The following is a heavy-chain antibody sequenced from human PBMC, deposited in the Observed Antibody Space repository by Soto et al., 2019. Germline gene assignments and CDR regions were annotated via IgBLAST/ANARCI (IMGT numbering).Heavy chain of an antibody. V-gene: IGHV3-64*01. D-gene: IGHD4-17*01. Sequence: EVLLVESGGGLVQPGGSLRLSCAASGFTFSSYAMHWVRQTPGKGLEYVSTISRNGGSTYYANSVKGRFTISRDNSKNTLYLQMGSLRAEDMAVYYCARDGYSDYSFDYWGQGTLVTVSS. CDR3: ARDGYSDYSFDY. CDR1: GFTFSSYA. J-gene: IGHJ4*02. CDR2: ISRNGGST.